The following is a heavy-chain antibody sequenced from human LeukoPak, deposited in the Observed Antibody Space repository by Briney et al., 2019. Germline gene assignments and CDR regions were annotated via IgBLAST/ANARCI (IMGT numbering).Heavy chain of an antibody. D-gene: IGHD3-22*01. V-gene: IGHV3-53*01. CDR3: ARLSYYDRVYYYYYMDV. J-gene: IGHJ6*03. CDR2: IYSGGST. CDR1: GFTVSSNY. Sequence: GGSLRLSCAASGFTVSSNYMSWVRQAPGKGLEWVSVIYSGGSTYYADSVKGRFTISRDNSKNTLYLQMNSLRAEDTAVYYCARLSYYDRVYYYYYMDVWGKGTTVTVSS.